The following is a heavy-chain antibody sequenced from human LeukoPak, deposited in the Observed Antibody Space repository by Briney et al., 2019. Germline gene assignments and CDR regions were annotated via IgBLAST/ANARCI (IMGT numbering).Heavy chain of an antibody. CDR1: GGSISSYY. D-gene: IGHD1-26*01. V-gene: IGHV4-4*07. J-gene: IGHJ4*02. CDR3: AIENSGSYREFDY. Sequence: SETLSLTCTVSGGSISSYYWTWIRQPAGKGLEWIGRIYPSGSTNYNPSLKSRVTMSVDTSKNQFSLKLSSVTAADTAVYYCAIENSGSYREFDYWGQGTLVTVSS. CDR2: IYPSGST.